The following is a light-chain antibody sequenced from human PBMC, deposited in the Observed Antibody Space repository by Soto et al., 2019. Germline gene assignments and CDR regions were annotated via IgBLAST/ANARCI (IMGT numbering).Light chain of an antibody. CDR3: CSYAGSHTWV. Sequence: QSVLTQPRSVSGSPGQSVTISCTGTSSYVGGYNFVSWYQQHPGKSPKLMIYDVSKRPSGVPDRFSGSKSGNTASLTISGLQAEDEADYYCCSYAGSHTWVSGGGTKLTVL. J-gene: IGLJ3*02. V-gene: IGLV2-11*01. CDR1: SSYVGGYNF. CDR2: DVS.